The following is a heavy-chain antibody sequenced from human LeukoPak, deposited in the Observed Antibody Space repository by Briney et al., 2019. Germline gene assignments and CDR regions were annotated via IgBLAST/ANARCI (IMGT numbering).Heavy chain of an antibody. J-gene: IGHJ4*02. CDR2: ISSSSSYI. V-gene: IGHV3-21*01. D-gene: IGHD3-3*01. CDR3: ANFWSGYFYYFDY. Sequence: KPGGSLRLSCAASGFTFRNFAMTWVRQAPGKGLEWVSSISSSSSYIYYADSVKGRFTISRDNAKNSLCLQMNSLRAEDTAVYYCANFWSGYFYYFDYWGQGTLVTVSS. CDR1: GFTFRNFA.